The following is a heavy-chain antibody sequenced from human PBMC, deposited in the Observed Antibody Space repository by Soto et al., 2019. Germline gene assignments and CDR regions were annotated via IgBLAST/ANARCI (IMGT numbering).Heavy chain of an antibody. D-gene: IGHD5-12*01. CDR2: IIPIFGTA. CDR1: GGTFSSYA. CDR3: ARGVRDGYNYDYFDY. J-gene: IGHJ4*02. Sequence: ASVKVSCKASGGTFSSYAISWVRQAPGQGLEWMGGIIPIFGTANYAQKFQGRVTITADKSTSTAYMELSSLRSEDTAVYYCARGVRDGYNYDYFDYWGQGTLVTVSS. V-gene: IGHV1-69*06.